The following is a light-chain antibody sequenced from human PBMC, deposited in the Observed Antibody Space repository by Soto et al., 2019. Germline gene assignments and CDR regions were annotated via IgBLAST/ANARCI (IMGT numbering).Light chain of an antibody. Sequence: DIQMTQSPSSLSASVGDRVTITCRASQSISSYLNWYQQKPGKAPKLLIYAESSLQSGVPSRFSGSGSGTDLNLTISSLQPEDFATYYCQKSYSTPWTCGQGTKVDIK. CDR2: AES. CDR1: QSISSY. J-gene: IGKJ1*01. V-gene: IGKV1-39*01. CDR3: QKSYSTPWT.